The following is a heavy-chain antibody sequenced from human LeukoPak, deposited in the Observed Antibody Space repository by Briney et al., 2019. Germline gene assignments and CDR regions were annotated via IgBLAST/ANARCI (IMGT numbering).Heavy chain of an antibody. D-gene: IGHD7-27*01. V-gene: IGHV4-39*01. CDR3: ARQQSNWASGPGMDV. CDR2: IFYSGST. CDR1: GXSISTSTYY. J-gene: IGHJ6*02. Sequence: SETLSLTCTVSGXSISTSTYYWGSIRQPPGKGLEWIGSIFYSGSTYYNPSLKSRVTISVDTSKNQFSLRLSSVTAADTAVYYCARQQSNWASGPGMDVWGQGTAVTVSS.